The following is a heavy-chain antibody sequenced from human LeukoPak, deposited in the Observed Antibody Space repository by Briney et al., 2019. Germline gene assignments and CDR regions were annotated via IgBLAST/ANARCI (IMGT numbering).Heavy chain of an antibody. CDR3: TTSYSSSWEFFDY. CDR1: GFTFSNAW. D-gene: IGHD6-6*01. V-gene: IGHV3-15*01. J-gene: IGHJ4*02. CDR2: IKRKTDGGTT. Sequence: GGSLRLSCAASGFTFSNAWMSWVRQAPGKGLEWVGCIKRKTDGGTTDYAAPVKGRFTISRDDSKNTLYLQMNSLKTGDTAVYYCTTSYSSSWEFFDYWGQGALVTVSS.